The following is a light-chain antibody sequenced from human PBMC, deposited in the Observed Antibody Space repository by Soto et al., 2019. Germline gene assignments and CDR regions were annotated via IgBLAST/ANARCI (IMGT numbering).Light chain of an antibody. V-gene: IGKV1-5*03. CDR3: QQYNSYSRT. CDR2: KAT. Sequence: DIQMTQSPSTLSASVGDTVTITCRASEDISFWLAWYQQKPGSAPKLLMFKATHLETGVPSRFSGSGSGTDFTLTITSLQPDDFATYYCQQYNSYSRTFGPGTKVDIK. CDR1: EDISFW. J-gene: IGKJ1*01.